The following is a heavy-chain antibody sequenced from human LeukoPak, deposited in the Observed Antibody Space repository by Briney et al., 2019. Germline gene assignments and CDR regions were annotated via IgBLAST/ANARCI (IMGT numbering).Heavy chain of an antibody. D-gene: IGHD3-10*01. Sequence: SETLSLTCAVYGGSFSGYYWSWIRQPPGKGLEWIGEINHSGSTNYNPSLKSRVTISVDTSKNQFSLKLSSVTAADTAVYYCKGAGRDGGESDYWGQGTLVTVSS. CDR2: INHSGST. J-gene: IGHJ4*02. CDR3: KGAGRDGGESDY. CDR1: GGSFSGYY. V-gene: IGHV4-34*01.